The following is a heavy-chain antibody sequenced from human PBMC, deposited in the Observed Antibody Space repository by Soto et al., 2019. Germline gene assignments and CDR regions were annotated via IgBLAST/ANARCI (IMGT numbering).Heavy chain of an antibody. J-gene: IGHJ4*02. D-gene: IGHD3-3*01. CDR1: GYSFTNNS. Sequence: QVQLVQSGAEVIKPGASVKISCKASGYSFTNNSINWVRQAPGQGLDWVGLINPSGASKTYAQNFQGRVTMTSDTSTRTVYMELSSLRSHATAVYYCARVYRLVKPDDFWSGSYDYWGQGTQVTVSS. CDR3: ARVYRLVKPDDFWSGSYDY. CDR2: INPSGASK. V-gene: IGHV1-46*01.